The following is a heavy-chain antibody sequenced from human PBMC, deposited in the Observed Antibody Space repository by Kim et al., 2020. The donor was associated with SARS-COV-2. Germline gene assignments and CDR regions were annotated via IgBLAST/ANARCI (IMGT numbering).Heavy chain of an antibody. V-gene: IGHV1-2*05. CDR2: INPNSGGT. Sequence: ASVKVSCKASGYTFTDYYIHWVRQAPGQGLEWLGRINPNSGGTNYAQRFQGMVTMTRDTSINTAYMELSGLRSDDTVVYYCARGGVGVTTDYYYGLDVWGQGTTVTVSS. CDR3: ARGGVGVTTDYYYGLDV. J-gene: IGHJ6*02. D-gene: IGHD1-26*01. CDR1: GYTFTDYY.